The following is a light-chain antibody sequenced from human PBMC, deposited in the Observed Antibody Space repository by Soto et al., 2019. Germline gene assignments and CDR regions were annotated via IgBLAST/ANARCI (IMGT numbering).Light chain of an antibody. CDR2: KAS. J-gene: IGKJ2*01. Sequence: DIQMTQSPSTLSAXVGXRVTITCRASQTISNSLAWYQQKPGKAPKLLIYKASSLQSGVPSRFSGSGSGTEFTLTISSLQPDDFATYYCQQYNTTFGQGTKLEIK. CDR1: QTISNS. CDR3: QQYNTT. V-gene: IGKV1-5*03.